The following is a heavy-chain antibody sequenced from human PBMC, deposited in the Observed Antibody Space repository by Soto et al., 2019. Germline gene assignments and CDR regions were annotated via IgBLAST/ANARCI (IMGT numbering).Heavy chain of an antibody. D-gene: IGHD4-4*01. CDR2: ISAYNGNT. Sequence: ASVKVSCKASGYTFTSYGISWVRQAPGQGLEWMGWISAYNGNTNYAQKLQGRVTMTTDTSTSTAYMELRSLRSDDTAVYYCARFYSNALYYYYYYMDVWGKGTTVTVSS. CDR1: GYTFTSYG. J-gene: IGHJ6*03. CDR3: ARFYSNALYYYYYYMDV. V-gene: IGHV1-18*01.